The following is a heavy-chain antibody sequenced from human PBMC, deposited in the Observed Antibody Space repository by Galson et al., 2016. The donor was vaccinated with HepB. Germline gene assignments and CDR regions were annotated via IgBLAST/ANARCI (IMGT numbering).Heavy chain of an antibody. CDR1: GDSISSYY. V-gene: IGHV4-59*01. D-gene: IGHD3-10*01. J-gene: IGHJ4*02. CDR3: AKEALYGSGTYIDS. Sequence: ETLSLTCTVSGDSISSYYWTWIRQPPGKGLEWIGYVYYTGSTKYNPSLRSPVSISVDTSKNQFSLKLSSVTAADTAIYYCAKEALYGSGTYIDSWGQGILVTVSS. CDR2: VYYTGST.